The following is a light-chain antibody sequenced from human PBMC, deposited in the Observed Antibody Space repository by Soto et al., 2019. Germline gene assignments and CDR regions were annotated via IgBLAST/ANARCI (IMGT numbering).Light chain of an antibody. Sequence: IVIAQSPATLSVSPGERATLSCRASQSVSSYLAWFQQKPGQAPRLLIYGSSSRATGIPDRFSGSGSGTDFTLTISSLQSEDFAVYYCQQYNNWPWTFGQGTKVDIK. J-gene: IGKJ1*01. CDR2: GSS. V-gene: IGKV3D-15*01. CDR3: QQYNNWPWT. CDR1: QSVSSY.